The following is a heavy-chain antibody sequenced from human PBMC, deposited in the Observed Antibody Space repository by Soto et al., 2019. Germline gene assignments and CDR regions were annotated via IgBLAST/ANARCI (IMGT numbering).Heavy chain of an antibody. V-gene: IGHV5-51*01. CDR3: ARHGGTGGYYYYGMDV. CDR2: IYPGDSDT. J-gene: IGHJ6*02. Sequence: GESLKSSCKGSGYSFTTSWIGWVRQMPVKGLEWMGIIYPGDSDTRYSPSFQGQVTISADKSISTAYLQWSSLKASDTAMYYCARHGGTGGYYYYGMDVWGQGTTVTVYS. D-gene: IGHD3-16*01. CDR1: GYSFTTSW.